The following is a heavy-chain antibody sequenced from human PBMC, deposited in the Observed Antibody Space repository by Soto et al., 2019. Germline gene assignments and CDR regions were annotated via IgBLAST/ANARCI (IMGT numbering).Heavy chain of an antibody. CDR3: SRELYCSGRSCYSATDY. CDR1: GYTFTTYY. V-gene: IGHV1-46*03. D-gene: IGHD2-15*01. J-gene: IGHJ4*02. CDR2: INPNDGGT. Sequence: QVQLVQSGAEVKKPGASVKVSCKASGYTFTTYYIHWVRQAPGQGLEWVGMINPNDGGTAYAQKFQGRVTVTRXXPXSXXYMELSSLRSEDTAVYYCSRELYCSGRSCYSATDYWGQGTLVTVSS.